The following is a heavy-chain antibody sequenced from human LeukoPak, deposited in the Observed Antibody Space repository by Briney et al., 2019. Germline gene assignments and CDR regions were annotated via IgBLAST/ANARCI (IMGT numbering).Heavy chain of an antibody. J-gene: IGHJ4*01. CDR2: ICGSGGST. V-gene: IGHV3-23*01. CDR3: AKVNEYCSGGSCYYFYD. D-gene: IGHD2-15*01. CDR1: GFTFSSYA. Sequence: GGSLRLSCAASGFTFSSYAMSWVRQAPGKGLEWVSAICGSGGSTYYADSVKGRFTISRDNSKNTLYLQMNSLIAEDTAGYYCAKVNEYCSGGSCYYFYDGGQGTLVTVSS.